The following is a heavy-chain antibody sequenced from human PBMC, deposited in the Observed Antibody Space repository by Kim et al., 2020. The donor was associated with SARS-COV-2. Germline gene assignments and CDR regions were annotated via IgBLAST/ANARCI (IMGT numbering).Heavy chain of an antibody. CDR1: GYTFTSYY. V-gene: IGHV1-46*01. CDR3: ARYSLPGTGGSRIRPWFDP. J-gene: IGHJ5*02. Sequence: ASVKVSCKASGYTFTSYYMHWVRQAPGQGLEWMGIINPSGGSTSYAQKFQGRVTMTRDTSTSTVYMELSSLRSEDTAVYYCARYSLPGTGGSRIRPWFDPWGQGTLVTVSS. CDR2: INPSGGST. D-gene: IGHD2-15*01.